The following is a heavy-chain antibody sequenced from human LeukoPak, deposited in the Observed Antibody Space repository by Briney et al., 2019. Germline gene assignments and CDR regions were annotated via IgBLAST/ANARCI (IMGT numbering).Heavy chain of an antibody. CDR1: GYTFTSYD. Sequence: ASVKVSCKASGYTFTSYDINWVRQATGQGLEWMGWISAYNGNTNYAQKLQGRVTMTTDTSTSTAYMELRSLRSDDTAVYYCARDRGAHYYDSSGYSNDAFDIWGQGTMVTVSS. CDR2: ISAYNGNT. CDR3: ARDRGAHYYDSSGYSNDAFDI. V-gene: IGHV1-18*01. D-gene: IGHD3-22*01. J-gene: IGHJ3*02.